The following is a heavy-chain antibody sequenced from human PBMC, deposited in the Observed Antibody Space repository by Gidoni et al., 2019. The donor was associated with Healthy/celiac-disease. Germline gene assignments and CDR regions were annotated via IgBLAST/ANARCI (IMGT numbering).Heavy chain of an antibody. D-gene: IGHD6-13*01. J-gene: IGHJ4*02. Sequence: QVQLQQWGAGLLKPSETLSLTCAVYGGSFRGYYWSWIRQPPGKGLEWIGEINHSGSTNYNPSLKSRVTISVDTSKNQFSLKLSSVTAADTAVYYCATNQQQLCYFDYWGQGTLVTVSS. CDR1: GGSFRGYY. CDR3: ATNQQQLCYFDY. CDR2: INHSGST. V-gene: IGHV4-34*01.